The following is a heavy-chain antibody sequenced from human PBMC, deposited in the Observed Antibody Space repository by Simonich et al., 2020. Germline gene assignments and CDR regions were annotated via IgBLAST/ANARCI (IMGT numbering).Heavy chain of an antibody. CDR3: ARTNTMRELDTMVRGVDYFDY. D-gene: IGHD3-10*01. J-gene: IGHJ4*02. CDR1: GGTFSSYA. CDR2: CIPILGIA. Sequence: QVQLVQSGAEVKKPGSSVKVSCQASGGTFSSYAISWVRQAPGQGLEWLGGCIPILGIANNEKKCQGRVTITADKSTSTAYRELSSLRSEDTAVYYCARTNTMRELDTMVRGVDYFDYWGQGTLVTVSS. V-gene: IGHV1-69*09.